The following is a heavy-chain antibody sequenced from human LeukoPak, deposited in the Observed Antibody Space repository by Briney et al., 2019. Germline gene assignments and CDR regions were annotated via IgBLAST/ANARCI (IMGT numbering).Heavy chain of an antibody. Sequence: SETLSLTCTVSGGSISSSSYYWGWIRQPPGKGLEWIGSIYYSGSTYYNPSLKSRVTISVDTSKNQFSLKLSPVTAADTAVYYCAKGDSSSWIFDYWGQGTLVTVSS. CDR1: GGSISSSSYY. D-gene: IGHD6-13*01. J-gene: IGHJ4*02. CDR3: AKGDSSSWIFDY. CDR2: IYYSGST. V-gene: IGHV4-39*01.